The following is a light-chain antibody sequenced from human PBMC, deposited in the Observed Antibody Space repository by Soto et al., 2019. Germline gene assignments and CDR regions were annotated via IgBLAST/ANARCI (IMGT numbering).Light chain of an antibody. CDR1: QSISSY. Sequence: EIVLTQSAYTLSLSAGERATLSWRASQSISSYLAWYQQKPGQAPRLLIYGASSRATGIPDRFSGSGYGTDFTLAISRLETGDSAVYFCQQCDTSPWTFGQGTKVDIK. CDR3: QQCDTSPWT. V-gene: IGKV3-20*01. J-gene: IGKJ1*01. CDR2: GAS.